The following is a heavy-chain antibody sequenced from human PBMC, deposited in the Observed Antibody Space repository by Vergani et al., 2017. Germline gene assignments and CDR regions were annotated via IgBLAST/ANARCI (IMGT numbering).Heavy chain of an antibody. J-gene: IGHJ2*01. CDR1: GYSFTRYW. Sequence: EVQLVQSGAEVKKPGESLRISCKGSGYSFTRYWISWVRQMPGKGLEWMGRIDPTDSYTKYSPSFQGHVTISADKSISTAYLQWSSLKASDTAMYYCALSSGAYDSSSYGYFDLWGRGTLVTVSS. CDR3: ALSSGAYDSSSYGYFDL. CDR2: IDPTDSYT. D-gene: IGHD5-12*01. V-gene: IGHV5-10-1*03.